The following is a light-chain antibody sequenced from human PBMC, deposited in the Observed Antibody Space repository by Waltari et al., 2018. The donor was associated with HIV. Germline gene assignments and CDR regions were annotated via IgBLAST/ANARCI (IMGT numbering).Light chain of an antibody. CDR1: QRISSW. Sequence: DIQMTQSPSTLSASVGDRVTITCRASQRISSWLAWYQQKPGKAPKLLIYKASSLESGVPSRFSGSGSGTEFTLTISRLKPDDFATYYCQQYNSYSPWTFGQGTKVEIK. CDR2: KAS. CDR3: QQYNSYSPWT. V-gene: IGKV1-5*03. J-gene: IGKJ1*01.